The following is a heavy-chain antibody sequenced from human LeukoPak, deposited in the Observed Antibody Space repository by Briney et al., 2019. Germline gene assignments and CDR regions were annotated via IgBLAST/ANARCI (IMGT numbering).Heavy chain of an antibody. V-gene: IGHV3-11*04. D-gene: IGHD3-16*02. Sequence: PGGSLRLSCAASGFTFSDYYMSWIRQAPGKGLEWVSYISSSGSTIYYADSVKGRFTISRDNAKNSLYLQMNSLRAEDTAVYYCATGKDYDYVWGSYRYLAYWGQGTLVTVSS. J-gene: IGHJ4*02. CDR3: ATGKDYDYVWGSYRYLAY. CDR2: ISSSGSTI. CDR1: GFTFSDYY.